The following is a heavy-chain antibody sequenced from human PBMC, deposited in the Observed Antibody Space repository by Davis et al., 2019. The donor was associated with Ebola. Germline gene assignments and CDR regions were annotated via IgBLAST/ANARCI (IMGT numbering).Heavy chain of an antibody. D-gene: IGHD3-3*01. J-gene: IGHJ6*02. CDR1: GFTFSSYG. CDR3: ARDRTSYDSWRGYFYYYGMNV. Sequence: PGGSLRLSCAASGFTFSSYGMTWVRQAPGKGLEWVSAIAGGGTAYYADSVKGRFTISRDNSKSTVYLQMISLTAEDTAVYYCARDRTSYDSWRGYFYYYGMNVWGQGTTVTVSS. V-gene: IGHV3-23*01. CDR2: IAGGGTA.